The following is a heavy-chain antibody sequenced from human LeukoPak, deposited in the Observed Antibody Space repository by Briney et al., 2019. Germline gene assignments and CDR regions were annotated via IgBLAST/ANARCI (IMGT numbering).Heavy chain of an antibody. CDR1: GFSVSNNY. CDR2: ISGSGGST. Sequence: PGGSLRLSCAASGFSVSNNYMSRVRQAPGKGLEWVSAISGSGGSTYYADSVKGRFTISRDNSKNTLYLQMNSLRAEDTAVYYCASLPLGWGQGTLVTVSS. CDR3: ASLPLG. D-gene: IGHD5/OR15-5a*01. J-gene: IGHJ4*02. V-gene: IGHV3-23*01.